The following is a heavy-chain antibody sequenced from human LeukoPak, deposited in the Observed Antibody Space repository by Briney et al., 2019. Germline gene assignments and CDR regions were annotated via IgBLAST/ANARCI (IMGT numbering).Heavy chain of an antibody. CDR2: IYYSGST. CDR1: GGSVSSGSYY. V-gene: IGHV4-61*03. Sequence: PSETLSLTCTVSGGSVSSGSYYWTWIRQPPGKGLEWIGYIYYSGSTNYNPSLKSRVTILLDTSKNHFSLKLSPMTAADTAVYYCARRSVGGGERFDYWGQGILVTVSS. CDR3: ARRSVGGGERFDY. D-gene: IGHD3-16*01. J-gene: IGHJ4*02.